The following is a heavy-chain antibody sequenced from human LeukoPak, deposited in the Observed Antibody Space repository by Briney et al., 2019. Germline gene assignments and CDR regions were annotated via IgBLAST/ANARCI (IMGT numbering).Heavy chain of an antibody. CDR3: ARDRTMVRGSGPDY. D-gene: IGHD3-10*01. Sequence: ASVKVSCKASGYTFTGYYMHWVRQAPGQGLEWMGWINPNSGGTNYAQKFQGRVTMTRDTSISTAYMELSRLRPDDTAVYYCARDRTMVRGSGPDYWGQGTLVTVSS. V-gene: IGHV1-2*02. CDR1: GYTFTGYY. CDR2: INPNSGGT. J-gene: IGHJ4*02.